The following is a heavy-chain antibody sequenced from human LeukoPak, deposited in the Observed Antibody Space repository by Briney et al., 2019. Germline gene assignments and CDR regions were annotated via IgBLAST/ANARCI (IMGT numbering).Heavy chain of an antibody. CDR3: ARDAAKAWLVYFDY. Sequence: ASVKVSCKASGYTFTGYYMHWVRQAPGQGLEWMGWINPNSGGTNYAQKFQGRVTMTRDTSISTAYMELSRLRSDDTAVYYCARDAAKAWLVYFDYWGQGTLVTASS. CDR2: INPNSGGT. V-gene: IGHV1-2*02. D-gene: IGHD6-19*01. J-gene: IGHJ4*02. CDR1: GYTFTGYY.